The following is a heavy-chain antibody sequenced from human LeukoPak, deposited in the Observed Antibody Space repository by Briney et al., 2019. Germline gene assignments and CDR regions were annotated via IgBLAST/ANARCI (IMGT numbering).Heavy chain of an antibody. CDR1: GYTLTELS. CDR2: LDPEDGET. Sequence: ASVKVSCKVSGYTLTELSMHWVRQAPGKGLEWMGGLDPEDGETIYAQKFQGRVTMTEDTSTDTAYMELSSPRSEDTAVYYCATWIILTGYGFDYWGQGTLVTVSS. CDR3: ATWIILTGYGFDY. J-gene: IGHJ4*02. V-gene: IGHV1-24*01. D-gene: IGHD5-18*01.